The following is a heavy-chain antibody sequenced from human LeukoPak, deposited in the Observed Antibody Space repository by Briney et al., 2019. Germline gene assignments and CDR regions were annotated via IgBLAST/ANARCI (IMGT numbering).Heavy chain of an antibody. J-gene: IGHJ4*02. CDR3: ARDRTRAAHEY. CDR1: GYTFTSYG. V-gene: IGHV1-18*01. CDR2: ISGYNGNT. Sequence: GASVKVSCKTSGYTFTSYGTSWVRQAPGQGPEWMGWISGYNGNTNYAQKFQDRVTMTTDTSTSTAYMELRSLRSDDTAAYYCARDRTRAAHEYWGQGTQVTVSS. D-gene: IGHD2-15*01.